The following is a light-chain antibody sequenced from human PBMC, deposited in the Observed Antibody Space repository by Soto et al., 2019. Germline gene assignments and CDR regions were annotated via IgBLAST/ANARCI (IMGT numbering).Light chain of an antibody. Sequence: NFTLTQPHSVSESPGKTVTMSCTRSSGSIDNNYVQWYQQRPGSSPTTVIYEDNQRPSGVPDRFSGSIDSSSNSASLTISGLKTEDEADYYCQSYDNNNHWVFGGGTKLTVL. V-gene: IGLV6-57*01. CDR1: SGSIDNNY. CDR3: QSYDNNNHWV. J-gene: IGLJ3*02. CDR2: EDN.